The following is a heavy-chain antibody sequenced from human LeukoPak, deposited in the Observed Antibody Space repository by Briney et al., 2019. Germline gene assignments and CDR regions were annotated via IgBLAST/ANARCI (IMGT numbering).Heavy chain of an antibody. V-gene: IGHV3-30-3*01. D-gene: IGHD4-23*01. CDR3: AREGKARYLDY. J-gene: IGHJ4*02. CDR1: GFTFSSYA. Sequence: GGSLRLSCAASGFTFSSYAMHWVRQAPGKGLEWVAVISYDGSNKYYADSVKGRFTISRDNSKNTLYLQMNSLRAEDTAVYYCAREGKARYLDYWGQGTLVTVSS. CDR2: ISYDGSNK.